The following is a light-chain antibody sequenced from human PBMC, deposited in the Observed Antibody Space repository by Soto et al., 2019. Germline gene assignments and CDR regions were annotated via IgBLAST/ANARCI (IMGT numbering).Light chain of an antibody. V-gene: IGLV4-60*03. Sequence: QSVLTQSSSASASQGSSVNLTCTLSSGHRSYIIAWHQQQPGKAPRFLMRLESSGSQNKGSGVPDRFSGSSSGAARYLTISNLQSEDEADYYCETWNSNTRVFGGGTKVTVL. CDR2: LESSGSQ. CDR1: SGHRSYI. CDR3: ETWNSNTRV. J-gene: IGLJ3*02.